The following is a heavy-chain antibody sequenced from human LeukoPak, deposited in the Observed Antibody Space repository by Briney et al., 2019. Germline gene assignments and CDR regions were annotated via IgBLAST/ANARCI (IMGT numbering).Heavy chain of an antibody. J-gene: IGHJ2*01. CDR2: INSDGSST. CDR3: TREGNWYFDF. D-gene: IGHD6-13*01. CDR1: GFTFSSYW. V-gene: IGHV3-74*01. Sequence: PGGSLRLSCAASGFTFSSYWMHWVRQAPGKGLVWVSRINSDGSSTSYADSVKGRFTISRDNAKSSLYLQMNSLRADDTTVYYCTREGNWYFDFWGRGTLVTVSS.